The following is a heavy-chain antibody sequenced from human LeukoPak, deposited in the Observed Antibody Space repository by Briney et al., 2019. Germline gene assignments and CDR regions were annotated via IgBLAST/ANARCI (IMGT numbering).Heavy chain of an antibody. Sequence: GGSLRLSCAASGFTFSSYAMSWVRQAPGKGLEWVSAISGSGGSTYYADSVKGRFTISRDNSKNTLYLQMNSLRAEDTAVYYCAKNGNYGPGSYYNYYGMDVWGQGTTVTVSS. CDR3: AKNGNYGPGSYYNYYGMDV. CDR1: GFTFSSYA. CDR2: ISGSGGST. D-gene: IGHD3-10*01. V-gene: IGHV3-23*01. J-gene: IGHJ6*02.